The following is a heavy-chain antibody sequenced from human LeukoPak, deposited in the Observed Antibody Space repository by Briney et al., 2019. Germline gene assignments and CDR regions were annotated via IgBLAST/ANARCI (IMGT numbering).Heavy chain of an antibody. CDR2: IYHSGST. CDR1: GGSISSGLYS. D-gene: IGHD2-21*02. CDR3: ASDCGGDCYSARAEYFQH. Sequence: SETLSLTCAVSGGSISSGLYSWTWIRQPPGKGLEWIGYIYHSGSTYYNPSLKSRVTISVDRSKNQFSLKLTSVTAADTAVYYCASDCGGDCYSARAEYFQHWGQGTLVTVSS. J-gene: IGHJ1*01. V-gene: IGHV4-30-2*01.